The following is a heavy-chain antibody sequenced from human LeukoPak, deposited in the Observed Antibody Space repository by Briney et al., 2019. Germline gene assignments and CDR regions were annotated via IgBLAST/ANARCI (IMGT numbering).Heavy chain of an antibody. Sequence: PGGSLRLSCAASGFTFSSYWMHWVRQAPGKGLVWVSRIKSDGSNTNYADSVKGRFTISRDNAKNSLYLQMNSLRAEDTAVYYCAREHYGGYPFDYWGQGILVTVSS. CDR2: IKSDGSNT. CDR1: GFTFSSYW. J-gene: IGHJ4*02. CDR3: AREHYGGYPFDY. D-gene: IGHD5-12*01. V-gene: IGHV3-74*01.